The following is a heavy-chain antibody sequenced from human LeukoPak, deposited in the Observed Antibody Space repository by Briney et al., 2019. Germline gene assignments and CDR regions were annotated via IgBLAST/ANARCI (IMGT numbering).Heavy chain of an antibody. V-gene: IGHV3-74*01. J-gene: IGHJ4*02. CDR1: GVTFSSYW. D-gene: IGHD4-11*01. CDR2: INSDGSST. Sequence: PGGSLRLSCAASGVTFSSYWMHSVRQAPGKGLVWVSRINSDGSSTSYADSVKGRFTISRDNAKNTLYLQMNSLRAEDTAVYYCARVSPEGDYDYWGQGTLVTVSS. CDR3: ARVSPEGDYDY.